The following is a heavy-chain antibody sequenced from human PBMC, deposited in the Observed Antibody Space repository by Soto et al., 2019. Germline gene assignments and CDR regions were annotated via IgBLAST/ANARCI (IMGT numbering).Heavy chain of an antibody. J-gene: IGHJ6*04. Sequence: PSETLSLTCTVSGGSVSSNYWSWIRQPPGTGLEWIGYIYYSRSTNYDPSLKSRVTISVDTSKNQFSLKLSSVTAADTAVYYCAKGGDFMDVWGKGTTVTVSS. D-gene: IGHD3-16*01. V-gene: IGHV4-59*02. CDR1: GGSVSSNY. CDR3: AKGGDFMDV. CDR2: IYYSRST.